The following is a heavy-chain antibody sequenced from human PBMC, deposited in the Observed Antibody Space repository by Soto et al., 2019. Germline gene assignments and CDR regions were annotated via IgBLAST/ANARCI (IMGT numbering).Heavy chain of an antibody. Sequence: GSLRLSCAASGFIFSSYGMSWVRQAPGKGLEWVSSISGSGGTIDYADSVKGRFTMSRDNSKNTVYLQMSSLRAEDTAVYYCAKERGYYDSSGYPIYHFDHWGQGTLVTVSS. V-gene: IGHV3-23*01. D-gene: IGHD3-22*01. CDR1: GFIFSSYG. CDR3: AKERGYYDSSGYPIYHFDH. CDR2: ISGSGGTI. J-gene: IGHJ4*02.